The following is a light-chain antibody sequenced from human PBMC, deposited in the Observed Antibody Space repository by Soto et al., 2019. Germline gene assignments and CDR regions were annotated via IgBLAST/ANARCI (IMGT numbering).Light chain of an antibody. CDR2: TTN. CDR1: RSNIGTSS. Sequence: QSVLTHPHSASGTPGQRVTISCSGSRSNIGTSSGHWFQQLPGTAPKLLISTTNQRPSGVPERFSGSKSGTSASLAISGLQSEDEADYYCAAWDDSLNGHVFGTGTKLTVL. J-gene: IGLJ1*01. V-gene: IGLV1-44*01. CDR3: AAWDDSLNGHV.